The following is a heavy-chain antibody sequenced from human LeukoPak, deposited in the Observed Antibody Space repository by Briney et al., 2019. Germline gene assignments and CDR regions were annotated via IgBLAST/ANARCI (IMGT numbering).Heavy chain of an antibody. CDR1: GGSITNFC. J-gene: IGHJ5*02. CDR2: IRYSGST. Sequence: LGTLSLTCTVSGGSITNFCRSWIRQPPGKGLEWVGYIRYSGSTNYKPSLKSRPATSKDTAKNQFSLRLSSVTAADTAVYYCARGGRRYSYGKRGWFDPWGQGTLVTVSS. D-gene: IGHD5-18*01. V-gene: IGHV4-59*08. CDR3: ARGGRRYSYGKRGWFDP.